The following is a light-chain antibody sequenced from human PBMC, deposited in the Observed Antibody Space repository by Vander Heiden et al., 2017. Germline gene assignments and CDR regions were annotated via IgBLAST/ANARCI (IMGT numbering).Light chain of an antibody. CDR3: AAWDDSLNGWV. J-gene: IGLJ3*02. CDR2: SNN. V-gene: IGLV1-44*01. Sequence: QSVLPQPPSASRTPGQRVPIPCPGSNSNIVNWYQQLPGKAPKLLMYSNNQRPSGVPDRFSGSKSGTSASLAISGLQSEDEADYYCAAWDDSLNGWVFGGGTKLTVL. CDR1: NSNI.